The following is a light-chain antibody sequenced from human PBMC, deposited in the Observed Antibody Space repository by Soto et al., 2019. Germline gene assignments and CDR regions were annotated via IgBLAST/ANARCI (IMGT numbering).Light chain of an antibody. V-gene: IGKV1-5*03. CDR2: EAS. CDR1: QNINRW. J-gene: IGKJ4*01. Sequence: DTQMTQSPSTLSASLGDRVTITCRASQNINRWLAWYQLKPGKAPKLLIYEASILESGVSSRFSGSGFGTEFTLTINGLQPDDFATYFCHQCNSFPLTFGGGTKVEIK. CDR3: HQCNSFPLT.